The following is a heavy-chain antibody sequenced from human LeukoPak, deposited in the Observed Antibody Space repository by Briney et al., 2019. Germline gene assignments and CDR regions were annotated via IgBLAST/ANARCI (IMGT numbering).Heavy chain of an antibody. J-gene: IGHJ4*02. CDR2: ISGSGGST. CDR1: GFSFSNYA. V-gene: IGHV3-23*01. CDR3: AKPMYSSSWYGVVDY. Sequence: PGGSLRLSCVSSGFSFSNYAMSWVRQAPGKGLEWVSAISGSGGSTYYADSVKGRFTISRDNSKNTLYLQMNSLRAEDTAVYYCAKPMYSSSWYGVVDYWGQGTLVTVSS. D-gene: IGHD6-13*01.